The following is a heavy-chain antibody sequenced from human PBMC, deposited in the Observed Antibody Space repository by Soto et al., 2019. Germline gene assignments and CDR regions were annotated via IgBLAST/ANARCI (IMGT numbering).Heavy chain of an antibody. D-gene: IGHD2-15*01. J-gene: IGHJ4*02. CDR3: GREYCSGDRCYGPDY. Sequence: QVHLVQSGAEVKEPGASVKVSCKASGYTFSNVGIGWVRQAPGQGLEWMGWISVNNGDTKYAQKFQGRLTMTTDTSTSTAYMEMRSLRTDDTAVYYCGREYCSGDRCYGPDYWGQGTLVTVSS. CDR2: ISVNNGDT. V-gene: IGHV1-18*01. CDR1: GYTFSNVG.